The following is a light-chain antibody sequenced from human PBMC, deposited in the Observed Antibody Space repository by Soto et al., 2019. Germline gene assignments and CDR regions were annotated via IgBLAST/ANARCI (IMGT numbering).Light chain of an antibody. CDR3: QQYGSSAPT. V-gene: IGKV3-20*01. CDR2: GAS. J-gene: IGKJ4*01. Sequence: EIVLTQSSATLSMTQGERATLSCRASQSVSSIYLAWYQQKPGQAPRLLIYGASSRPTGIPDRFSGSGSGTDFTLTISRLEPEDFAVYYCQQYGSSAPTFGGGTKVDIK. CDR1: QSVSSIY.